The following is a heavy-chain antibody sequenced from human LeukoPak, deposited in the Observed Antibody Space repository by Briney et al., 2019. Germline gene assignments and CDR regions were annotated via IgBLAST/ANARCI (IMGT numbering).Heavy chain of an antibody. CDR1: GFTFSSYA. CDR3: AKVGVYYYDNSGYDVNDY. V-gene: IGHV3-23*01. J-gene: IGHJ4*02. CDR2: ISGSGGST. D-gene: IGHD3-22*01. Sequence: GGSLRLSCAASGFTFSSYAMTWVRQAPGKGLEWVSAISGSGGSTYYANSVKGRFTISRDNSKNTLYLQMNSLRAEDTAVYYCAKVGVYYYDNSGYDVNDYWGQGTLVTVSS.